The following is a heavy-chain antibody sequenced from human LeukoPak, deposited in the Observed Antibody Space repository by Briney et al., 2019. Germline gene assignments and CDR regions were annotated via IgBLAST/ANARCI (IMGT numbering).Heavy chain of an antibody. CDR1: GFSVSSCW. J-gene: IGHJ4*02. CDR3: AGAVSGHYGMFDY. Sequence: GGSLRLSCAASGFSVSSCWMHWVRQAPGKGLVWVSRINGDGSSTSYADSVRGRFTISRDNAKSTVYLQMNSLRAEDTAVYYCAGAVSGHYGMFDYWGQGTLVTVSS. CDR2: INGDGSST. D-gene: IGHD3-10*01. V-gene: IGHV3-74*01.